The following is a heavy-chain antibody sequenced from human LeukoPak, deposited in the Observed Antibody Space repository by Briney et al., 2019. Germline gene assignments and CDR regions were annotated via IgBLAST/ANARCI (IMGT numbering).Heavy chain of an antibody. CDR3: AKARGSWLHDAIDI. Sequence: GRSLRLSCAASGFTFSSYGMHWVRQAPGKGLEWVAVISYDGSNKYYADSVKGRFTISRDNAKKSLYLQMNSLRAEDTALYSCAKARGSWLHDAIDIWGQGTMVTVSS. CDR2: ISYDGSNK. J-gene: IGHJ3*02. V-gene: IGHV3-30*18. D-gene: IGHD6-13*01. CDR1: GFTFSSYG.